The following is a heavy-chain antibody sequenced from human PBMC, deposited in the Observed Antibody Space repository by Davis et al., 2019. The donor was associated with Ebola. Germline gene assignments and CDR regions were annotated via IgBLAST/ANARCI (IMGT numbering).Heavy chain of an antibody. CDR3: AIPDCSGANCYSVYIKN. CDR2: INSDGSST. Sequence: GESLKISCVASGFTLSSHWMHWVRQAPGKGLVWVSRINSDGSSTTYADSVKGRFTISRDNAKNSLYLQMNSLRAEDTAVYYCAIPDCSGANCYSVYIKNWGQGTLVTVSS. CDR1: GFTLSSHW. J-gene: IGHJ4*02. V-gene: IGHV3-74*01. D-gene: IGHD2-15*01.